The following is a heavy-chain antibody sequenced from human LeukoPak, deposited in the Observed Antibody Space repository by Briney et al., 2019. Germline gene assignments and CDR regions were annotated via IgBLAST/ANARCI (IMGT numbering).Heavy chain of an antibody. Sequence: ASVKVSCKVSGYTFTDDYIHWVQQAPGKGLEWMGLVDPEDGETMYAEELQGRVTITADTSTDTAYMELSGLRPEDTAVYYCATASRSTGWFGGPLEYRGQGTLVTVSS. D-gene: IGHD6-19*01. CDR1: GYTFTDDY. V-gene: IGHV1-69-2*01. CDR2: VDPEDGET. J-gene: IGHJ4*02. CDR3: ATASRSTGWFGGPLEY.